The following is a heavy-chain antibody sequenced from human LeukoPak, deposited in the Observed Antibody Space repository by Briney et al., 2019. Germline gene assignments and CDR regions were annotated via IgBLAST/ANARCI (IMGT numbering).Heavy chain of an antibody. Sequence: SLRLSCAASGFTFSSYGMHWVRQAPGKGLEWVAVIWYDGSNKYYADSVKGRFTISRDNSKNTLYPQMNSLRAEDTAVYYCAKDLSGPASNWFDPWGQGTLVTVSS. CDR3: AKDLSGPASNWFDP. V-gene: IGHV3-33*06. J-gene: IGHJ5*02. CDR2: IWYDGSNK. D-gene: IGHD5-12*01. CDR1: GFTFSSYG.